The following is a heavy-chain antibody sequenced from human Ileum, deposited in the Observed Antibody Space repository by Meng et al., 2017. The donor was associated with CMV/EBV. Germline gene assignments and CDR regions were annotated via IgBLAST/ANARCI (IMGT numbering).Heavy chain of an antibody. CDR2: IKSRSDGATT. J-gene: IGHJ5*02. CDR3: VSHCLHP. V-gene: IGHV3-15*01. CDR1: GFTFNNAW. Sequence: GGSLRLSCAGSGFTFNNAWMTWVRQAPGKGLAWVGRIKSRSDGATTDYAAPVKGRFTIARDDSKPTLHLQMNRLKAEGAAVYYCVSHCLHPWGQGTLVTVSS. D-gene: IGHD2-15*01.